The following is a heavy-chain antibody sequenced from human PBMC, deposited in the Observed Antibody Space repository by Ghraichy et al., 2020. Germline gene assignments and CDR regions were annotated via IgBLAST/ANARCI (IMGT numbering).Heavy chain of an antibody. V-gene: IGHV4-4*07. D-gene: IGHD2-2*01. CDR1: GDSISSYY. CDR2: IYTSGST. CDR3: AGEGSLVPRYWYFDL. J-gene: IGHJ2*01. Sequence: GSLSLTCTVSGDSISSYYWSWIRQPAGKGLEWIGRIYTSGSTNYNPSLKSRVTMSVDTSKNQFSLKLSSVTAADTAVYYCAGEGSLVPRYWYFDLWGRGTLVTVSS.